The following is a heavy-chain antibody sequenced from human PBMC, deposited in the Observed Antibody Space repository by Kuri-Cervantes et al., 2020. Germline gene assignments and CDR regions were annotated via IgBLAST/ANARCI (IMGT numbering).Heavy chain of an antibody. CDR1: GYTFTSYG. D-gene: IGHD5-24*01. CDR3: ARSALGGYNYRLNY. CDR2: INPSGGST. J-gene: IGHJ4*02. Sequence: ASVKVSCKASGYTFTSYGISWVRQAPGQGLEWMGIINPSGGSTSYAQKFQGRVTMARDTSTSTVYMELSSLRSEDTAVYYCARSALGGYNYRLNYWGQGTLVTVSS. V-gene: IGHV1-46*01.